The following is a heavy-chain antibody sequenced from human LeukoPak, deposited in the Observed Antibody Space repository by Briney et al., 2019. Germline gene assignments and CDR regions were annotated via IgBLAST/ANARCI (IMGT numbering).Heavy chain of an antibody. D-gene: IGHD2-2*01. Sequence: ASVKVSCKASGYTFTSYGISWVRQAPGQGLEWMGWISAYNGNTNYAQKLQGRVTMTTDTSTSTAYMELRSLRSDDTAVYYCARLPDYYYYYYMDGWGKGTTVTVSS. CDR2: ISAYNGNT. V-gene: IGHV1-18*01. CDR3: ARLPDYYYYYYMDG. J-gene: IGHJ6*03. CDR1: GYTFTSYG.